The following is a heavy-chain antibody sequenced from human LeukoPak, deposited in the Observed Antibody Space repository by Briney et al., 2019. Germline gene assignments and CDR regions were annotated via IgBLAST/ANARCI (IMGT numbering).Heavy chain of an antibody. Sequence: GGSLRLSCAASGFTFDDYAMHWVRQAPGKGLVWVSGISWNSGSIGYADSVKGRFTISRDNAKNSLYLQMNSLRAEDTALYYCAARHCSSTSCHLDVWGQGTTVTVSS. V-gene: IGHV3-9*01. CDR2: ISWNSGSI. CDR3: AARHCSSTSCHLDV. CDR1: GFTFDDYA. D-gene: IGHD2-2*01. J-gene: IGHJ6*02.